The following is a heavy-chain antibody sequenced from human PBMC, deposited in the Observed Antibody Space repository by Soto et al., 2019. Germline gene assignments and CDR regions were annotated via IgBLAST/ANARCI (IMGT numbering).Heavy chain of an antibody. CDR3: ARNLGAKYGMDV. V-gene: IGHV3-73*01. J-gene: IGHJ6*02. D-gene: IGHD1-26*01. CDR1: GFPFSGSI. Sequence: GGSLRLSCAGSGFPFSGSIIHWVRQAPGKGLEWVGRIRSKANNYATAFAASVQGRVTISREDSKNTAFLQMNSLKIEDTAVYFCARNLGAKYGMDVWRQGTTVTVPS. CDR2: IRSKANNYAT.